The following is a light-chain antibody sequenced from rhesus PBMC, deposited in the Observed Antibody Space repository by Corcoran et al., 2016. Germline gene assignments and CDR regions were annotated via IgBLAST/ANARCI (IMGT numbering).Light chain of an antibody. V-gene: IGKV3-10*01. CDR3: YQHSSGYS. J-gene: IGKJ2*01. CDR1: QSVSSY. Sequence: QVILTQSPATLSLSPGERATLSCRASQSVSSYLAWYQQKPRQAPRPLIFGASSRAPGIPDSFSGSGSGTYFPLPISSLEPEDVGVYHCYQHSSGYSFGQGTKVEIK. CDR2: GAS.